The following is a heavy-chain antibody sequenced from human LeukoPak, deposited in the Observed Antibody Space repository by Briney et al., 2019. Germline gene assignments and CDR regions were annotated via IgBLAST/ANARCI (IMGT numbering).Heavy chain of an antibody. J-gene: IGHJ6*02. CDR2: IDSGGST. D-gene: IGHD6-25*01. V-gene: IGHV3-66*01. CDR1: GVTLSSYW. Sequence: GGSLRLSCAASGVTLSSYWMHWVRQAPGKGLEWVSVIDSGGSTYYADSVKGRFTISRDNFKNTLYLQINSLRAEDTAVYYCAKDAALGMDVWGQGTTVTVSS. CDR3: AKDAALGMDV.